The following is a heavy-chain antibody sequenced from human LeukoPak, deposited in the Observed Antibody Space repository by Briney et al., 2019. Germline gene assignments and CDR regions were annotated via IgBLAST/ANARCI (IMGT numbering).Heavy chain of an antibody. D-gene: IGHD3-22*01. Sequence: SQTLSLTCTVSGASISSGRNCWGWIRQPAGKGLEWIGRMYPSGNTNYNPSLKSRVTILVDTSKNQFSLKLSSVTAADTAPYYCARDVYDSSGYYLDYWGQGTLVTVSS. CDR2: MYPSGNT. V-gene: IGHV4-61*02. J-gene: IGHJ4*02. CDR3: ARDVYDSSGYYLDY. CDR1: GASISSGRNC.